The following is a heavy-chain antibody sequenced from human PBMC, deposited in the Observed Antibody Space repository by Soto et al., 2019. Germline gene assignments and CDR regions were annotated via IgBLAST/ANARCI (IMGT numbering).Heavy chain of an antibody. Sequence: GGSLRLSCAASGFTFSDYYMSWIRQAPGKGLEWVSYISSSGSTIYYADSVKGRFTISRDNAKNSLYLQMNSLRAEDTAVYYCARVLIDYGDYYAFDIWGQGTMVTVSS. V-gene: IGHV3-11*01. D-gene: IGHD4-17*01. J-gene: IGHJ3*02. CDR2: ISSSGSTI. CDR1: GFTFSDYY. CDR3: ARVLIDYGDYYAFDI.